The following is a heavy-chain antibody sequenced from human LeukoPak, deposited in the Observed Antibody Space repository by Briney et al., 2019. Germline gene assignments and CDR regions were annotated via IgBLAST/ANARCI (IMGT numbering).Heavy chain of an antibody. V-gene: IGHV3-23*01. Sequence: PGGSLRLSCAASGFTFSSYAMSWVRQAPGKGLEWVSAISGSGGSTYYADSVKGRFTISRDNSKNTLYLQMGSLRAEDMAVYYCARVSQGCTNGVCYSEHLDYWGQGTMVTVSS. CDR3: ARVSQGCTNGVCYSEHLDY. D-gene: IGHD2-8*01. CDR2: ISGSGGST. CDR1: GFTFSSYA. J-gene: IGHJ4*02.